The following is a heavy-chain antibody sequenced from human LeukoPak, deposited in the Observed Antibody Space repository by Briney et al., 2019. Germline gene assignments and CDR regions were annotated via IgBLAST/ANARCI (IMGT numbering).Heavy chain of an antibody. CDR3: ARDLPRYYDFWSGYSYYYGMDV. D-gene: IGHD3-3*01. CDR1: GGSISSYY. J-gene: IGHJ6*02. Sequence: SETLSLTCTVSGGSISSYYWSWIRQPAGKGLEWIGRIYTSGSTNYNPSLKSRATMSVDTSKNQFSLKLSSVTAADTAVYYCARDLPRYYDFWSGYSYYYGMDVWGQGTTVTVSS. CDR2: IYTSGST. V-gene: IGHV4-4*07.